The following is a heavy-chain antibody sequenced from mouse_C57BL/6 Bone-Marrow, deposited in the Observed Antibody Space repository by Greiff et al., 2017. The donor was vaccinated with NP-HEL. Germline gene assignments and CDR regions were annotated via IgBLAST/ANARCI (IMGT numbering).Heavy chain of an antibody. V-gene: IGHV3-8*01. CDR1: GYSITSDY. CDR3: ARSYSNQSLYWYFDV. Sequence: EVKLMESGPGLAKPSQTLSLTCSVTGYSITSDYWNWIRKFPGNKLEYMGYISYSGSTYYNPSLKSRISITRDTSKNQYYLQLNSVTTEDTATYYCARSYSNQSLYWYFDVWGTGTTVTVSS. D-gene: IGHD2-5*01. J-gene: IGHJ1*03. CDR2: ISYSGST.